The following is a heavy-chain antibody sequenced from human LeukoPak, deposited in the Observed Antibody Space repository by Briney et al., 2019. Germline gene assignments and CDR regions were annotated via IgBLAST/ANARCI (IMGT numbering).Heavy chain of an antibody. Sequence: SETLSLTCTVSGGSISSYYWSWIRQPAGKGLEWIGRFYTSGSTNYNPSLKSRVTMSVDTSKNQFSLKLTSVTAADTAVYYCAKDATYSSSPDWGQGTLVTVSS. CDR2: FYTSGST. CDR3: AKDATYSSSPD. J-gene: IGHJ4*02. CDR1: GGSISSYY. D-gene: IGHD6-6*01. V-gene: IGHV4-4*07.